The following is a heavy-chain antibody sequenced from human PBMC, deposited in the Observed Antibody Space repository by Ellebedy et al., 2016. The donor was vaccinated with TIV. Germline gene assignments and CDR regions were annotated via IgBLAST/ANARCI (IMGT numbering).Heavy chain of an antibody. Sequence: PGGSLRLSCAASGFSFVSYAMHWVRQAPGKGLEWVSVISGTGGRTQYADSVKGRLIISRDNFKNTLYLQMNSLRAEDTAVYYCAKARGQGYFYYGLDVWGQGTTLTVSS. V-gene: IGHV3-23*01. J-gene: IGHJ6*02. CDR2: ISGTGGRT. CDR3: AKARGQGYFYYGLDV. CDR1: GFSFVSYA.